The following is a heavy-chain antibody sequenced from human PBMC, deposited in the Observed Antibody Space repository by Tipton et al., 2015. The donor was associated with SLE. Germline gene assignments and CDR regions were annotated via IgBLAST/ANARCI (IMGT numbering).Heavy chain of an antibody. Sequence: TLSLTCVVSGASVSSGNWWSWVRQPPGKGLEWIGEIYDSGNTNYNPSLRGRVSISVDKSKNQFSLNLGSVTAADTAVYYCARQDQRGYYYYGLDVWAQGTTVTVSS. V-gene: IGHV4-4*02. CDR1: GASVSSGNW. CDR2: IYDSGNT. CDR3: ARQDQRGYYYYGLDV. J-gene: IGHJ6*02. D-gene: IGHD3-3*01.